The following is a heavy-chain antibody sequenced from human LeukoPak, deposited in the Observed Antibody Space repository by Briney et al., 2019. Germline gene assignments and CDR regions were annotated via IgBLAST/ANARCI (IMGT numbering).Heavy chain of an antibody. CDR1: GFSFNDFW. V-gene: IGHV3-7*01. CDR3: SGSLDY. Sequence: GGSLRLSCAASGFSFNDFWMDWVRQSPGKGTEWLANINQDGTEGYYADSVKGRFTISRDNAKNSLYLQMNNLRAEDTAVYYCSGSLDYWGQGALVIVSS. D-gene: IGHD1-26*01. J-gene: IGHJ4*02. CDR2: INQDGTEG.